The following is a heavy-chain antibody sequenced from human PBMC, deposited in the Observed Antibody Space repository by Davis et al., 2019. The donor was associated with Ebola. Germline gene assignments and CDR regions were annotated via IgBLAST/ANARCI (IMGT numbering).Heavy chain of an antibody. J-gene: IGHJ2*01. D-gene: IGHD6-6*01. V-gene: IGHV4-39*07. CDR3: ARLSGLFSSSSGAPFFDL. Sequence: SETLSLTCSVSGGSISSGTYYWGWVRQPPGKGLEWIASIYYNGRTYYRSSLEGRVTILLDTSKNQFSLKLRSVTAADTAVYFCARLSGLFSSSSGAPFFDLWGRGTLVSVSS. CDR1: GGSISSGTYY. CDR2: IYYNGRT.